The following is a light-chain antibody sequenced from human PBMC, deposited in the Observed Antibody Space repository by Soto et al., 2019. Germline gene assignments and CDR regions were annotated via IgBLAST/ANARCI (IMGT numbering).Light chain of an antibody. CDR1: QSVSSY. V-gene: IGKV3-11*01. J-gene: IGKJ1*01. Sequence: EIVLTQSPATLSLSPGERGTLCCRASQSVSSYLAWYQQKPGQAPRLLIYDASNRATGIHARFSGSGSGTDFTLPIRSLEPEDFAVYYCQQRSNWPRTFGQGTKVDIK. CDR2: DAS. CDR3: QQRSNWPRT.